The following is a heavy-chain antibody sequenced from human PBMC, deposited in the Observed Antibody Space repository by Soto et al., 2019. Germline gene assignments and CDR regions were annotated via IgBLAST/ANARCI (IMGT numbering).Heavy chain of an antibody. V-gene: IGHV3-49*03. CDR3: TRTPLNYDILTGYHLDYYYYYMDV. CDR2: IRSKAYGGTT. CDR1: GFTFGDYA. J-gene: IGHJ6*03. D-gene: IGHD3-9*01. Sequence: GGSLRLSCTASGFTFGDYAMSWFRQAPGKGLEWVGFIRSKAYGGTTEYAASVKGRFTISRDDSKSIAYLQMNSLKTEDTAVYYCTRTPLNYDILTGYHLDYYYYYMDVWGKGTTVTVSS.